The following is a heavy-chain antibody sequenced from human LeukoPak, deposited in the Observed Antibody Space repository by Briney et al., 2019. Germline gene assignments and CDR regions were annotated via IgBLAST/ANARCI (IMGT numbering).Heavy chain of an antibody. CDR2: IHTSGST. V-gene: IGHV4-4*07. Sequence: SETLSLTCTFSGGSISSYYWSWIRQPAGKGLEWIGRIHTSGSTNYNPSLKSRVTMSVDTSKNQFSLKLSSVTAADTAVYYRARDVYYYDSSGRYYFDYWGQGTLVTVSS. J-gene: IGHJ4*02. CDR1: GGSISSYY. D-gene: IGHD3-22*01. CDR3: ARDVYYYDSSGRYYFDY.